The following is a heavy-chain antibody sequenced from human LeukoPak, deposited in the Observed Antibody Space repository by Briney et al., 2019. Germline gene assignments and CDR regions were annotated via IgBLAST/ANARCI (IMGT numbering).Heavy chain of an antibody. CDR2: IKSDGITI. Sequence: AGGSLRLSCAASGFTFSNYMMHWVRQAPGKGLVWVSRIKSDGITITYADSVKGRFTISRDNAKNTLYLQMNSLRAEDTAVYYCARERGRGRDSPWFDYWGQGTLVTVSS. J-gene: IGHJ4*02. V-gene: IGHV3-74*01. D-gene: IGHD1-26*01. CDR3: ARERGRGRDSPWFDY. CDR1: GFTFSNYM.